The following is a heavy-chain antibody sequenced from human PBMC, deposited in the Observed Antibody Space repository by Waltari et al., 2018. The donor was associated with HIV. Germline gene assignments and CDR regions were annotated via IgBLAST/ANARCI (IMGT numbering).Heavy chain of an antibody. Sequence: VQLVESGGGVVPPGGSLRLSCAPPGFTFGTFALTWVRQAPGKGLEWVAVIWYDGENKYYADSVKGRFTISRDNSKNTLYLQMNSLRVEDTAVYYCARGGYYYDISGYYHYWGQGTLVTVSS. CDR2: IWYDGENK. CDR3: ARGGYYYDISGYYHY. D-gene: IGHD3-22*01. J-gene: IGHJ4*02. V-gene: IGHV3-33*01. CDR1: GFTFGTFA.